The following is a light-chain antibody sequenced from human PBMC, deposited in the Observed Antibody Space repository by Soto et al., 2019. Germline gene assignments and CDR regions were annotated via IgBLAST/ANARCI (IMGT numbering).Light chain of an antibody. CDR3: QQSYTMPIT. CDR1: QIINKY. V-gene: IGKV1-39*01. Sequence: DIQMTQSPSSLSASVGDRVTITCRASQIINKYLNWYQQEPGKAPKLLIYTASSLQSGVPARFSGSGSGTDFTLTINSLQPEDVATYYCQQSYTMPITFGQGTRLEIK. J-gene: IGKJ5*01. CDR2: TAS.